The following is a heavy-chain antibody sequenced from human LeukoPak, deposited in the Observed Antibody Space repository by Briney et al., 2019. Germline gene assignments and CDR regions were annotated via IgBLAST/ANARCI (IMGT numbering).Heavy chain of an antibody. D-gene: IGHD1-26*01. CDR3: ARIGPILGAAWVDY. V-gene: IGHV4-28*01. CDR2: IFYAGST. J-gene: IGHJ4*02. Sequence: PSETLSLTCAVSGYSISSNHWWGWIRQPPGKGLEWIGYIFYAGSTYYNPSLKSRVTMSVDTYKNQFSLRLSSVTAVDTAVYYCARIGPILGAAWVDYWGQGTLVCVS. CDR1: GYSISSNHW.